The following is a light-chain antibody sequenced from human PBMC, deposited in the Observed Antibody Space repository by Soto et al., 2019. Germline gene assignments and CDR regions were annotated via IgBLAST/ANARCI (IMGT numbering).Light chain of an antibody. CDR1: QGISSY. V-gene: IGKV1-27*01. CDR3: QNYSNFTA. J-gene: IGKJ4*01. Sequence: DIQMTQSPSSLSASVGDRATITCRASQGISSYLAWYQQIPGKVPKLLISAASTFQIGVPSRFSGSGSGTAFTLTIISLHDYDVATYDCQNYSNFTAFGRGTKVEIK. CDR2: AAS.